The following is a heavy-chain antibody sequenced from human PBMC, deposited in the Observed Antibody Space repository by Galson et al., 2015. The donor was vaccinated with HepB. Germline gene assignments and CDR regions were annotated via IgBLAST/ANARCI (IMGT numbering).Heavy chain of an antibody. Sequence: SETLSLTCAVSGGSISSSNWWSWVRQPPGKGLEWIGEIYHSGSTNYNPSLKSRVTISVDKSKNQFSLKLSSVTAADTAVYYCARDLVVWFGESGTHAFDIWGQGTMVTVSS. V-gene: IGHV4-4*02. CDR3: ARDLVVWFGESGTHAFDI. J-gene: IGHJ3*02. D-gene: IGHD3-10*01. CDR1: GGSISSSNW. CDR2: IYHSGST.